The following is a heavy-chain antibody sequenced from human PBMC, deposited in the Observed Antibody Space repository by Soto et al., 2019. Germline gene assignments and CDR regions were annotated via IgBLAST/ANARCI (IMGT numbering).Heavy chain of an antibody. CDR2: ITPFNGNT. CDR3: ATGELSLKGAFDY. D-gene: IGHD3-16*02. V-gene: IGHV1-45*02. Sequence: QMQLVQSGAEVKKTGSSVKVSCKASGYTFTYRYLHWVRQAPGQALEWMGWITPFNGNTNYAQKFQDRVTITRDRSMSTAYMALSSLRSEDTAMYYCATGELSLKGAFDYWGQGTLVTVSS. CDR1: GYTFTYRY. J-gene: IGHJ4*02.